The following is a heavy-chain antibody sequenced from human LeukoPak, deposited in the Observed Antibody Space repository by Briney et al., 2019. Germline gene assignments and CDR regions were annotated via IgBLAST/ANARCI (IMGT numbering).Heavy chain of an antibody. D-gene: IGHD6-25*01. CDR3: ARDYSGYRNY. Sequence: DSVKGRFTISRDNARNSLYLQMNSLRAEDTAVYYCARDYSGYRNYWGQGTLVTVSS. J-gene: IGHJ4*02. V-gene: IGHV3-7*01.